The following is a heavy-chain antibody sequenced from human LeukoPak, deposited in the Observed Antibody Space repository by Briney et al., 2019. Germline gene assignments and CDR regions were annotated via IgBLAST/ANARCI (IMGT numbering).Heavy chain of an antibody. V-gene: IGHV1-2*02. CDR3: ATSIAARLNYYYGMDV. D-gene: IGHD6-6*01. J-gene: IGHJ6*02. Sequence: ASVKVSCKASGYTFTGYYMHWVRQAPGQGLEWMGWINPNSGGTNYAQKFQGRVTMTRDTSISTAYMELSRLRSDDTAVYYCATSIAARLNYYYGMDVWGQGTTVTVSS. CDR1: GYTFTGYY. CDR2: INPNSGGT.